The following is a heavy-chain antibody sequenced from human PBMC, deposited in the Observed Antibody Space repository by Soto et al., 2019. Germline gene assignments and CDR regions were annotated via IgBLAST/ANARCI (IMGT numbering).Heavy chain of an antibody. CDR2: SVAGSGNR. J-gene: IGHJ4*01. Sequence: QVQLVQSGAEVTKPGASVKVSCKTSGFTFSAFGVTWVRQAPGQGLEWMGWSVAGSGNRVYARNFQGRVTVTTDTSTNTAYMELGSLTSDDTALSYCSRVAGLGSGSIYFDNWGHGPLVTVSS. D-gene: IGHD3-10*01. CDR1: GFTFSAFG. V-gene: IGHV1-18*01. CDR3: SRVAGLGSGSIYFDN.